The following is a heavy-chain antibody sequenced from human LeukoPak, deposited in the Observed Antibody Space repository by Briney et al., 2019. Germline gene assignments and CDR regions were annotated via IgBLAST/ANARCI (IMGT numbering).Heavy chain of an antibody. CDR3: ARHPQLGTIDY. CDR2: IYYSGST. J-gene: IGHJ4*02. V-gene: IGHV4-59*08. CDR1: GGSISSYY. D-gene: IGHD6-13*01. Sequence: SETLSLTCTVSGGSISSYYWSWIRQPPGKGLEWIGYIYYSGSTNYNPSLKSRVTISVDTSKNQFSLKLSSVTAADTAVYYCARHPQLGTIDYWGQGTLVTVSS.